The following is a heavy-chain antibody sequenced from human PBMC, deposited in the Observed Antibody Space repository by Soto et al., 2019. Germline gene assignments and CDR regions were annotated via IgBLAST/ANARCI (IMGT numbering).Heavy chain of an antibody. CDR2: IDSKIDTDKT. Sequence: GGSLRLSFTASGFTFSKDYMNWVRPSPGKGLGWVGQIDSKIDTDKTDLAAPVKGRFALSRDDSKNTVYLQMNGLEIEDTAMYYCGTRFNAVATACFDYWGQGTLVTVSS. V-gene: IGHV3-15*04. CDR1: GFTFSKDY. CDR3: GTRFNAVATACFDY. J-gene: IGHJ4*02. D-gene: IGHD2-21*02.